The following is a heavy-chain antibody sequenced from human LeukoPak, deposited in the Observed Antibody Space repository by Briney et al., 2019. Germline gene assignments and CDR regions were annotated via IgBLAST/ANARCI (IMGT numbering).Heavy chain of an antibody. CDR1: GFTFDDYA. Sequence: GRSLRLSCAASGFTFDDYAMYWVRQAPGKGLEWVSGISWNSGSIGYADSVKGRFTISRDNAKNSLYLQMNSLRAEDTALYYCAKDPNTYGSGSYYINWGQGTLVTVSS. J-gene: IGHJ4*02. V-gene: IGHV3-9*01. CDR2: ISWNSGSI. D-gene: IGHD3-10*01. CDR3: AKDPNTYGSGSYYIN.